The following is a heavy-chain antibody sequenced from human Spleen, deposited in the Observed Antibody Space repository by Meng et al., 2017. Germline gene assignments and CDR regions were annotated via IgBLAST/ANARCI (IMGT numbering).Heavy chain of an antibody. CDR1: GYTFPDYW. V-gene: IGHV1-2*06. J-gene: IGHJ4*02. CDR2: INPKSGDT. Sequence: ASVKVSCKASGYTFPDYWLHWVRRAPGQGLEWMGRINPKSGDTHYAQRFQGRVTMTRDTSTNTVYMELSSLTSEDTAVYYCARGEARDGYNYFFDNWGQGTLVTVSS. D-gene: IGHD5-24*01. CDR3: ARGEARDGYNYFFDN.